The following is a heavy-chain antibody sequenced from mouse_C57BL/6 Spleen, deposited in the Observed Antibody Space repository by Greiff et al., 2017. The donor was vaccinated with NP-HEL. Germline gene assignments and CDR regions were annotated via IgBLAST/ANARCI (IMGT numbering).Heavy chain of an antibody. CDR2: IYPGSGNT. J-gene: IGHJ2*01. CDR3: ARSDSSGYRYYFDY. V-gene: IGHV1-66*01. Sequence: QVQLQQSGPELVKPGASVKISCKASGYSFTSYYIHWVKQRPGQGLEWIGWIYPGSGNTKYNEKFKGKATLTADTSSSTAYMQLSSLTSEDSAVYYCARSDSSGYRYYFDYWGKGTTLTVSS. D-gene: IGHD3-2*02. CDR1: GYSFTSYY.